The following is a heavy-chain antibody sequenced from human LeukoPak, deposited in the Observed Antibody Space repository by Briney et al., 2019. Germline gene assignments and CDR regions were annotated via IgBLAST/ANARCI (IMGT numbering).Heavy chain of an antibody. CDR3: ARGRGWYSSSWPGGY. D-gene: IGHD6-13*01. V-gene: IGHV4-34*01. J-gene: IGHJ4*02. CDR2: INHSGST. Sequence: SETLSLTCAVFGGSFSAYYWSWIRQPPGKGLEWIGEINHSGSTNYNPSLRSRVTISVDTSKNQFSLKVSSVIAADTAVYYCARGRGWYSSSWPGGYWGQGTLVTVSS. CDR1: GGSFSAYY.